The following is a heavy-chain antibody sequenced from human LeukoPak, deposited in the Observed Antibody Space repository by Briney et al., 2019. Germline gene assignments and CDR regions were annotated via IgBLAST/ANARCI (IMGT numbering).Heavy chain of an antibody. CDR2: INHSGST. J-gene: IGHJ6*03. Sequence: GSLRLSFAASGFTFSSYSMNWVRQPPGKGLEWIGEINHSGSTNYNPSLKSRVTISVDTSKNQFSLKLSSVTAADTAVYYCARGMRLQGSYYMDVWGKGTTVTVSS. V-gene: IGHV4-34*01. CDR1: GFTFSSYS. D-gene: IGHD4-11*01. CDR3: ARGMRLQGSYYMDV.